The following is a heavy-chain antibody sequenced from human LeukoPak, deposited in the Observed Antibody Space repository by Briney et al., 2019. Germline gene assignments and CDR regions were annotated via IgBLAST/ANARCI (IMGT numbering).Heavy chain of an antibody. J-gene: IGHJ4*02. CDR1: GFSFRSYA. Sequence: GKSLRVSCAASGFSFRSYAMHWVRQAPGTGREWVANLNQDGSEKYYVDSVTGRFTISRDNAQNSLHLQMSSLRAEDTAVYYCARGRFHYDSSGYSSFYHWGQGTLVTVSS. D-gene: IGHD3-22*01. V-gene: IGHV3-7*01. CDR2: LNQDGSEK. CDR3: ARGRFHYDSSGYSSFYH.